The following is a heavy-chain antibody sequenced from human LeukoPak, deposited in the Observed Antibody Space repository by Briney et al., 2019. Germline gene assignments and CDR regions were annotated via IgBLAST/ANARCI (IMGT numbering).Heavy chain of an antibody. CDR3: AKGGIRFLEWLLSLDAFDI. CDR2: ISGSGGST. V-gene: IGHV3-23*01. Sequence: GGSLRLSCAASGFTFSSYAMSWVRQAPGKGLEWVSAISGSGGSTYYAYSVKGRFTISRDNSKNTLYLQMNSLRAEDTAVYYCAKGGIRFLEWLLSLDAFDIWGQGTMVTVSS. J-gene: IGHJ3*02. CDR1: GFTFSSYA. D-gene: IGHD3-3*01.